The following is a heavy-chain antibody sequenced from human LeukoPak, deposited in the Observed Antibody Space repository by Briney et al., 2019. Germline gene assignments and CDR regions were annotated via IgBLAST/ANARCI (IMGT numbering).Heavy chain of an antibody. CDR1: GYSFTSYD. CDR2: MNPNSGNT. Sequence: ASVKVSCKASGYSFTSYDINWVRQATGQGLEWMGWMNPNSGNTGYAQKFQGRVTMTRNTSISTAYMELSSLRSDDTAVYYCARPGERGDRFDPWGQGTLVTVSS. J-gene: IGHJ5*02. V-gene: IGHV1-8*01. CDR3: ARPGERGDRFDP. D-gene: IGHD3-10*01.